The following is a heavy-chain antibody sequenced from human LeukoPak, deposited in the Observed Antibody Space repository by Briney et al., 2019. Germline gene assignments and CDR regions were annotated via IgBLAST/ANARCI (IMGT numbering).Heavy chain of an antibody. D-gene: IGHD1-1*01. CDR1: GFTFSSYS. V-gene: IGHV3-48*04. J-gene: IGHJ3*02. CDR2: ISSSSSTI. Sequence: PPGGSLRLSCAASGFTFSSYSMNWVRQAPGKGLEWVSYISSSSSTIYYADSVKGRFTISRDNAKNSLYLQMNSLRAEDTAVYYCARERSAQLDAFDIWGQGTMVTVSS. CDR3: ARERSAQLDAFDI.